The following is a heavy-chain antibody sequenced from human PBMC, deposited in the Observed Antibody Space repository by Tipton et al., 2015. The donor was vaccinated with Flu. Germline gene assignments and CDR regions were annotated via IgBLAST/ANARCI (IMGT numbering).Heavy chain of an antibody. V-gene: IGHV3-11*01. CDR1: GFTFSDYY. CDR2: ISSNGIVQ. D-gene: IGHD3-3*01. Sequence: SLRLSCAASGFTFSDYYLTWIRQAPGKGLECLSYISSNGIVQFYADSVKGRFIISRDNAKNSLYLQMNGLRVEDTAVYYCARRRYYDFWGGTTPPHGMDVWGQGTTVTVSS. CDR3: ARRRYYDFWGGTTPPHGMDV. J-gene: IGHJ6*02.